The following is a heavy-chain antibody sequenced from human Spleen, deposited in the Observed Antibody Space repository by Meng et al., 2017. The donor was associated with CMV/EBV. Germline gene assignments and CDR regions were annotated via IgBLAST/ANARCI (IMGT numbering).Heavy chain of an antibody. CDR2: ISPYDGNT. D-gene: IGHD1-26*01. V-gene: IGHV1-18*01. CDR3: ARDRSIWFDP. CDR1: GYSFTSYG. J-gene: IGHJ5*02. Sequence: VSCKTSGYSFTSYGISWVRQAPGQGLEWMGRISPYDGNTNNPQKFKGRVILTTETSTTTAYMELRSLGSDDTAVYYCARDRSIWFDPWGQGTLVTVSS.